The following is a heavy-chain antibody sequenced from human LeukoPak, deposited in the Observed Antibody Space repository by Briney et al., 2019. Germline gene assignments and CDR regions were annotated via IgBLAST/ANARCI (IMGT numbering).Heavy chain of an antibody. CDR3: ASEDYGSGSYFYY. CDR2: IIPILGIA. Sequence: GASVKVSCKASGGTFSSYAISWVRQAPGQGLEWMGRIIPILGIANYAQKFQGRVTITADKSTSTAYMELSSLRSEDTAVYYCASEDYGSGSYFYYWGQGTLVTVCS. D-gene: IGHD3-10*01. CDR1: GGTFSSYA. J-gene: IGHJ4*02. V-gene: IGHV1-69*04.